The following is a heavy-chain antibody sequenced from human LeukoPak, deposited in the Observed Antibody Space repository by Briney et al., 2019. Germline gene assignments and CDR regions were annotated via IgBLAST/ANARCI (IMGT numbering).Heavy chain of an antibody. Sequence: GGSLRLSCAASGFTFSGSAMRWVRQASGKGLEWVGRIRSKANSYATAYAASVKGRFTISRDDSKNTAYLQMNSLKTEDTAVYYCTRHPDEKTGTPYYYYYYYMDVWGKGTTVTVSS. CDR3: TRHPDEKTGTPYYYYYYYMDV. CDR1: GFTFSGSA. D-gene: IGHD1-7*01. V-gene: IGHV3-73*01. CDR2: IRSKANSYAT. J-gene: IGHJ6*03.